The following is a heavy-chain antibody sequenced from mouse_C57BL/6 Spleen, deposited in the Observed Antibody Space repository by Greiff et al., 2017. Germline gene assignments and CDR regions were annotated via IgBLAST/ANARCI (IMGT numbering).Heavy chain of an antibody. D-gene: IGHD6-1*01. CDR3: ARHEGSFYYFDY. CDR2: FYPGSGSI. J-gene: IGHJ2*01. Sequence: LEESGPELVKPGASVKISCKASGYTFTDYYINWVKQRSGQGLEWIGWFYPGSGSIKYNEKFKDKATLTADKSSSTVYMELSRLTSEDSAVYFCARHEGSFYYFDYWGQGTTLTVSS. V-gene: IGHV1-62-2*01. CDR1: GYTFTDYY.